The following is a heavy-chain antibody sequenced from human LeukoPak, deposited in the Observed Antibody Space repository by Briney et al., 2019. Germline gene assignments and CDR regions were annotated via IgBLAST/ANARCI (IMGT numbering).Heavy chain of an antibody. Sequence: GGSLRLSCAASGFTFSSYAMSWVRQAPGKGLEWVSAISGSGGSTYYADSVKGRFTISRDNSKNTLYLQMNSLRAEDTAVYYCAKDRGRLWFAENIPPSYFDYWGQGTLVTVSS. V-gene: IGHV3-23*01. CDR3: AKDRGRLWFAENIPPSYFDY. D-gene: IGHD3-10*01. CDR1: GFTFSSYA. J-gene: IGHJ4*02. CDR2: ISGSGGST.